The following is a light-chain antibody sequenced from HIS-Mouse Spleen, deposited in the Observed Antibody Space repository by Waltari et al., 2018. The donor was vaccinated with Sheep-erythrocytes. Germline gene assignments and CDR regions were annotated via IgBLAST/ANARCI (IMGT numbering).Light chain of an antibody. V-gene: IGLV3-25*03. J-gene: IGLJ1*01. Sequence: SYELTQPPSVSVSPAHTARLTCSGDACTKQYAYTYQQKPGQAPVLVIYKDSERPSGVPERFAGSSSGTTVTLTISGVQAEDEADYYCQSADSSGTSYVFGTGTKVTVL. CDR1: ACTKQY. CDR3: QSADSSGTSYV. CDR2: KDS.